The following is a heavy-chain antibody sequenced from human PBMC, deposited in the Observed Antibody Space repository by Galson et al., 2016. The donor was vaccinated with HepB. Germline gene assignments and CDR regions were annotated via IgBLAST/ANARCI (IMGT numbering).Heavy chain of an antibody. CDR1: GFSLSSYS. CDR3: ARDRGYCSSTRCYGVYYGMDV. J-gene: IGHJ6*02. Sequence: SLRLSCAASGFSLSSYSMYWVRQAPGKGLEYVSSISSSSSYIYCPDSVKGRFTISRDNAKNSLYLQMNSLRAEDTAVYYCARDRGYCSSTRCYGVYYGMDVWGQGTTVTVSS. V-gene: IGHV3-21*01. CDR2: ISSSSSYI. D-gene: IGHD2-2*01.